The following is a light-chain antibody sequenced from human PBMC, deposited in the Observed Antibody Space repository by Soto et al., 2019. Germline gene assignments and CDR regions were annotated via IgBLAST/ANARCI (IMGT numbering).Light chain of an antibody. Sequence: LTQPHSVSESPGKTVTISCTRSSGTIASNYVQWYQQRPGSAPSNVIYENNQRPSGVPDRFSGSIDSSSNSASLTISGLKTEDEADYFCQSYHYNDHMFGGGTKLTVL. CDR2: ENN. CDR1: SGTIASNY. J-gene: IGLJ3*02. V-gene: IGLV6-57*04. CDR3: QSYHYNDHM.